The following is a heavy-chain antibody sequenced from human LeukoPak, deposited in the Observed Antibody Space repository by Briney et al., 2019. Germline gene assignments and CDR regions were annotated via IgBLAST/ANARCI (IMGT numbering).Heavy chain of an antibody. CDR3: AGDIEAARLFLDY. D-gene: IGHD6-6*01. V-gene: IGHV3-7*01. CDR1: GFTFSSYW. J-gene: IGHJ4*02. Sequence: PGGSLRLSCAASGFTFSSYWMSWVRQAPGKGLEWVANMKYDGSEKYYVDSVKGRFTISRDNAKNSLYLQMNSLRAEDTAVYYCAGDIEAARLFLDYWGQGTLVTVSS. CDR2: MKYDGSEK.